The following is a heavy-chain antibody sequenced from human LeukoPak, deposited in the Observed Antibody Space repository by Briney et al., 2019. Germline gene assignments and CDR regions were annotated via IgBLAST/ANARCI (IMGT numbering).Heavy chain of an antibody. CDR1: GGSIRPYF. CDR2: ISYTGST. J-gene: IGHJ5*02. D-gene: IGHD3-10*01. CDR3: ARDDYRGVTNFDP. V-gene: IGHV4-59*01. Sequence: PSETLSLTCTVSGGSIRPYFWSWIRQPPGKGLEWIGYISYTGSTSYNPSLKSRVTISVDTSKNQCSLQLTSVTAADTAVYYCARDDYRGVTNFDPWGQGTLVTVSS.